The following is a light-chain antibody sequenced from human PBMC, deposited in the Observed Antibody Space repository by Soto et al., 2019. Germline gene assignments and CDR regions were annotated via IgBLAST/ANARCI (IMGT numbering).Light chain of an antibody. V-gene: IGLV2-14*01. Sequence: QSALTQPASVSGSPGQSITISCTGTSSDIGNYNYVSWYQQHPGKAPKLLIYEVNNWPSGVSTRFSGSKSGNTASLTISGLQAEDEADYYCSSYTASSTTLDVIFGGGTKLTVL. CDR3: SSYTASSTTLDVI. J-gene: IGLJ2*01. CDR1: SSDIGNYNY. CDR2: EVN.